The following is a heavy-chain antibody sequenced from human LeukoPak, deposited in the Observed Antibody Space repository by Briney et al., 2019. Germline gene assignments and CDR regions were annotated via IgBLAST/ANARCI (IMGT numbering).Heavy chain of an antibody. D-gene: IGHD3-10*01. J-gene: IGHJ4*02. CDR3: AKDFFLYEVGYGSGIYGDY. CDR2: ISYDGRRK. V-gene: IGHV3-30*18. Sequence: PGRSLRLSCAASGFSFSSYGMHRVRQAPGKGLEWVADISYDGRRKYYADYVKGRFTISRDNSKNTLYLQMNSLRAEDTAVYYCAKDFFLYEVGYGSGIYGDYWGQGTLVTASS. CDR1: GFSFSSYG.